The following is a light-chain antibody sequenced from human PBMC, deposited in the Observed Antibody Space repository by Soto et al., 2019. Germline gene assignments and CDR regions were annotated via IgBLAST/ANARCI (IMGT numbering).Light chain of an antibody. V-gene: IGLV1-44*01. J-gene: IGLJ2*01. CDR2: GNN. Sequence: QSVLTQPPSASGTPGQRVAISCSGGNSNIGTNHVNWYQQLPGTAPKLLIYGNNQRPSGVPDRFSGSRSGTSASLAIGGLQSQDEADYYCVAWDDCLNGHVVSGRGTEQTV. CDR3: VAWDDCLNGHVV. CDR1: NSNIGTNH.